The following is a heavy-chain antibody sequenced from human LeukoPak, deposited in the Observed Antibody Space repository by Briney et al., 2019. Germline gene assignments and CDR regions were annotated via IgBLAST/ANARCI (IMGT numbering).Heavy chain of an antibody. J-gene: IGHJ4*02. Sequence: GGSLRLSCAASGFTFSTYAMSWVRQAPGKGLEWVSAISGGGGSTYYADSVKGRFTISRDNSKNTLYLQMNSLRAEDTAVYYCARDKVVGATYFDYWGQGTLVTVSS. CDR2: ISGGGGST. CDR1: GFTFSTYA. V-gene: IGHV3-23*01. CDR3: ARDKVVGATYFDY. D-gene: IGHD1-26*01.